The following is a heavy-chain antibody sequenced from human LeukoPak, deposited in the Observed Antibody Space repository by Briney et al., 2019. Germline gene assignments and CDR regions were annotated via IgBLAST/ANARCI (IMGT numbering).Heavy chain of an antibody. D-gene: IGHD3-22*01. J-gene: IGHJ4*02. V-gene: IGHV3-23*01. Sequence: PGGSLRLSCAASGFTFSSYAMSWVRQAPGKGLEWVSAISGSGGSTYYADSVTGRFTISRDNSKNTLYLQMNSLRAEDTAVYYCAKDPNNYYDSSGYYFNYFDYWGQGTLVTVSS. CDR2: ISGSGGST. CDR3: AKDPNNYYDSSGYYFNYFDY. CDR1: GFTFSSYA.